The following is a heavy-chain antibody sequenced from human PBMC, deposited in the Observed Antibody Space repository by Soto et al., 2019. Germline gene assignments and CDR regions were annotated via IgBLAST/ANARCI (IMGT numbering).Heavy chain of an antibody. CDR3: ARDRGWSLSDY. D-gene: IGHD6-19*01. CDR2: TNSDGSDT. V-gene: IGHV3-74*01. Sequence: GGSLRLSCAASGFTFSDFAMSWVRQAPGKGLVWVSRTNSDGSDTSYADSVKGRFTISRDNAKNTLYLQMNSLRAEDTAVYYCARDRGWSLSDYWGQGTLVTVSS. J-gene: IGHJ4*02. CDR1: GFTFSDFA.